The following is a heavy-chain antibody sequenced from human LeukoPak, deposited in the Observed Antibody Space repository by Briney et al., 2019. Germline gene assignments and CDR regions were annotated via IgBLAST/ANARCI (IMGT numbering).Heavy chain of an antibody. V-gene: IGHV3-23*01. CDR1: GFTFSTFA. CDR3: AKGTGYTSVWYVDLDC. Sequence: PGGSLRLACAASGFTFSTFAMNWVREAPGKGLEWVSGIDGGGGSRYYADSVKGRFTISRDNSKNTLYLQMSSLRDEDTAVYFCAKGTGYTSVWYVDLDCWGKGSRVTVSS. D-gene: IGHD6-19*01. J-gene: IGHJ4*02. CDR2: IDGGGGSR.